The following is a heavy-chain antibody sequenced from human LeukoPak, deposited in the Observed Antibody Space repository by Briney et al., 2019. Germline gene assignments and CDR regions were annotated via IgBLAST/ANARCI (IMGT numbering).Heavy chain of an antibody. J-gene: IGHJ4*02. CDR1: GYTFTSYG. V-gene: IGHV1-18*01. CDR2: ISAYNGNT. CDR3: ARWVAVAGSFDY. Sequence: ASVKVSCKAFGYTFTSYGISWVRQAPGQGLEWMGWISAYNGNTNYAQKLQGRVTMTTDTSTSTAYMELRSLRSDDTAVYYCARWVAVAGSFDYWGQGTLVTVSS. D-gene: IGHD6-19*01.